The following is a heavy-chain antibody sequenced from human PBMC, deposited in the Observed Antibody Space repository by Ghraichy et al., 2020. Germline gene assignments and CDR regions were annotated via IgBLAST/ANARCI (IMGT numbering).Heavy chain of an antibody. J-gene: IGHJ6*02. V-gene: IGHV3-21*01. D-gene: IGHD1-26*01. CDR2: ISSSSSYI. Sequence: LSLTCAASGFTFSSYSMNWVRQAPGKGLEWVSSISSSSSYIYYADSVKGRFTISRDNAKNSLYLQMNSLRAEDTAVYYCARDSSGSSYYYYGMDVWGQGTTVTVSS. CDR1: GFTFSSYS. CDR3: ARDSSGSSYYYYGMDV.